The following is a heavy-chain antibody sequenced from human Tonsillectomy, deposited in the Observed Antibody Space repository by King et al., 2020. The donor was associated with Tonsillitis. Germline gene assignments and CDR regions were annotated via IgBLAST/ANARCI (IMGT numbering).Heavy chain of an antibody. CDR3: ARDQQLIR. D-gene: IGHD6-13*01. J-gene: IGHJ4*02. V-gene: IGHV3-21*01. Sequence: VQLVESGGGLVKPGGSLRLSCAASGFTFSSYSMNWVRQAPEKGLEWVSSISSSSSYIYYADSVKGRFTISRDNANNPLYLQMNSLRAEDTAVYYCARDQQLIRWGQGTLVTVSS. CDR1: GFTFSSYS. CDR2: ISSSSSYI.